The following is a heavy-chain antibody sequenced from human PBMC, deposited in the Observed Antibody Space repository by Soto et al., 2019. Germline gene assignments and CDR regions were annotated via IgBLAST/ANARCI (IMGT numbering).Heavy chain of an antibody. Sequence: QVQLVQSGAEVKKPGASVKVSCKASGYTFTSYAMHWVRQAPGQRLEWMGWINAGNGNTKYSQKFQGRVTITRDTXGSXAXRELSSLRSEDTAVYYCARVSGSSSGWYYYYYGMDVWGQGTTVTVSS. V-gene: IGHV1-3*01. J-gene: IGHJ6*02. CDR2: INAGNGNT. CDR3: ARVSGSSSGWYYYYYGMDV. CDR1: GYTFTSYA. D-gene: IGHD6-19*01.